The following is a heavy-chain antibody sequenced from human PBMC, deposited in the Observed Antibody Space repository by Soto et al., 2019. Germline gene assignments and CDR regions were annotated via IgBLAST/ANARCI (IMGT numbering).Heavy chain of an antibody. CDR3: ARDWPLYDFWSGYYTGLFYYGMDV. CDR2: INPNSGGT. D-gene: IGHD3-3*01. J-gene: IGHJ6*02. Sequence: ASVKVSCKASGYTFTGYYMHWLRQAPGQGLEWMGWINPNSGGTNYAQKFQGWVTMTRDTSISTAYMELSRLRSDDTAVYYCARDWPLYDFWSGYYTGLFYYGMDVWGQGTTVTVSS. CDR1: GYTFTGYY. V-gene: IGHV1-2*04.